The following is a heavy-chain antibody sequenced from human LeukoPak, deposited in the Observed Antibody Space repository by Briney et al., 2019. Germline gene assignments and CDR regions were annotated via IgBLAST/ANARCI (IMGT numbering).Heavy chain of an antibody. CDR3: AKVGRGYSYGGVDY. CDR1: GFTFSSYG. D-gene: IGHD5-18*01. CDR2: ISYDGSNK. J-gene: IGHJ4*02. Sequence: GRSLRLSCAASGFTFSSYGMHWVRQAPGKGLEWVAVISYDGSNKYYADSVKGRFTISRDNSKNTLYLQMNSLRAEDTAVYYCAKVGRGYSYGGVDYWGQGTLVTVSS. V-gene: IGHV3-30*18.